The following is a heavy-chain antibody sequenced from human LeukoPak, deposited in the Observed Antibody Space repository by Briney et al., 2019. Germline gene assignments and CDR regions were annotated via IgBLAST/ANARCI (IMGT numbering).Heavy chain of an antibody. CDR3: AKGNYGSGSLYIGDAFDI. Sequence: GGSLRLSCAASGFTGSYNYMSWVRQAPRKGLEWASSIYRGGDAYYTDSVRGRFTISRDNSDNTLYLQMNSLRAEDTALYYCAKGNYGSGSLYIGDAFDIWGQGTMVTVSS. CDR2: IYRGGDA. D-gene: IGHD3-10*01. CDR1: GFTGSYNY. J-gene: IGHJ3*02. V-gene: IGHV3-53*01.